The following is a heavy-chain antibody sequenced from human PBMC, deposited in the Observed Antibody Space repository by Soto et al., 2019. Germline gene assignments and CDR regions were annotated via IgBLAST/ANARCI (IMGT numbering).Heavy chain of an antibody. J-gene: IGHJ4*02. Sequence: QVQLVQSGAEVKKPGSSVKVSCKASGGTFSSYTISWVRQAPGQGLEWMGRIIPILGIANYAQKFQGRVTXTXXKSTSTAYMELSSLRSEDTAVYYCAREGVAGYLGYWGQGTLVTVSS. D-gene: IGHD6-19*01. CDR3: AREGVAGYLGY. V-gene: IGHV1-69*08. CDR2: IIPILGIA. CDR1: GGTFSSYT.